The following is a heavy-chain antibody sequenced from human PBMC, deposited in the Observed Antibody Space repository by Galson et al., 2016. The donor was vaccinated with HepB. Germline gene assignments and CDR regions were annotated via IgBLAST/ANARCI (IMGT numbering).Heavy chain of an antibody. CDR3: VRDVQYRFDS. D-gene: IGHD3-16*02. CDR1: GYTFTTSG. CDR2: ISTYRGNT. Sequence: SVKVSCKASGYTFTTSGISWVRQAPGQGLEWMGWISTYRGNTKYAQKFQGGITLTTDSSTTTAYMELRSLRFDDTARYYCVRDVQYRFDSWGQGTLVSVSS. V-gene: IGHV1-18*01. J-gene: IGHJ4*02.